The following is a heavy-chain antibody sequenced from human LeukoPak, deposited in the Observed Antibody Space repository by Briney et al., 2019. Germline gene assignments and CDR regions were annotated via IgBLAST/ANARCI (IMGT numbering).Heavy chain of an antibody. D-gene: IGHD3-10*01. CDR2: ISYERSNN. CDR3: ASDTSGRYYMDN. J-gene: IGHJ4*02. CDR1: GFTFSTSA. V-gene: IGHV3-30-3*01. Sequence: GGSLRLSCAASGFTFSTSAMHWVRQAPAKGLEWVASISYERSNNYYADSVKGRFTISRDNSKNALYLQMNTLKSEDTAVYYCASDTSGRYYMDNWGQGTLVTVSS.